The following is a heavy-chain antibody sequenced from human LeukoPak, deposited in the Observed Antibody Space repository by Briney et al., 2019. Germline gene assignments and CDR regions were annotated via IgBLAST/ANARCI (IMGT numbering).Heavy chain of an antibody. CDR3: ARGRIAKIVVVHSFHYGMDV. CDR1: GGSFTDYF. V-gene: IGHV4-34*01. D-gene: IGHD3-22*01. J-gene: IGHJ6*02. CDR2: INDYTGNT. Sequence: PETLSLTCDVFGGSFTDYFWTWIRQSPGKGLEWIGEINDYTGNTNYNPSLNSRVSISLEKSKNQFSLELRSVTAADTAVYCCARGRIAKIVVVHSFHYGMDVWGQGTTVTVSS.